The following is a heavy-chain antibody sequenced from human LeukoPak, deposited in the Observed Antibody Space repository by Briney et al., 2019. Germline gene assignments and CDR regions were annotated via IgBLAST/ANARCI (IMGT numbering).Heavy chain of an antibody. Sequence: PGRSLRLSCAASGFTFSSYAMHWVRQAPGKGLEGVAVISYDGSNKYYADSVKGRFTISRDNSTNTLYLQMNSLRPEDTVVYYCARAAYERGYFDYWGQGTLVTVSS. D-gene: IGHD5-12*01. V-gene: IGHV3-30*04. J-gene: IGHJ4*02. CDR2: ISYDGSNK. CDR3: ARAAYERGYFDY. CDR1: GFTFSSYA.